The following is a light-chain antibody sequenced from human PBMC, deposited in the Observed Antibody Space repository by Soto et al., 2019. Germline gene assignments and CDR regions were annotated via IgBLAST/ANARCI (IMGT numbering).Light chain of an antibody. V-gene: IGLV2-23*01. CDR2: EGS. Sequence: QSALTQPASVSGSPGQSITISCTGTSSDVGSYNLVSWYQQHPGKAPKLMIYEGSKRPSGVSNRFSGSKSGNTASLTISGFQAEDEADYYCCSYAGSSTHVVFGGGTKHTVL. J-gene: IGLJ2*01. CDR1: SSDVGSYNL. CDR3: CSYAGSSTHVV.